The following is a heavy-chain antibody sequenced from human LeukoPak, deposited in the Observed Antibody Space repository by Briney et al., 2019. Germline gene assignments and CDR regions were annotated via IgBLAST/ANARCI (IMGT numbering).Heavy chain of an antibody. CDR3: ARDRSKGYYGDEFDF. CDR1: GFTFSSHD. Sequence: GGSLRLSCAASGFTFSSHDMHWVRQAPGKGLEWVSIISYDGGKKDYADSVKGRFTISRDNSKNTLYLQMNSLRGEDTAVYYCARDRSKGYYGDEFDFWGQGTLVTVSS. D-gene: IGHD4-17*01. CDR2: ISYDGGKK. V-gene: IGHV3-30*03. J-gene: IGHJ4*02.